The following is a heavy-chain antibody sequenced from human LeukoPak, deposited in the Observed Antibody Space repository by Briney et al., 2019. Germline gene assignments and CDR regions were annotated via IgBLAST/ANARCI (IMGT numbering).Heavy chain of an antibody. Sequence: PSETLSLTCTGSGGSISSYYWSWIRQPPGKGLEWIGYIYDSGSTNYNPSLKSRVTISVDTSKNQFSLKLSSVTAADTAVYYCVRDHVSPGLSNWFDPWGQGTLVTVSS. CDR1: GGSISSYY. D-gene: IGHD3-16*01. V-gene: IGHV4-59*01. CDR3: VRDHVSPGLSNWFDP. J-gene: IGHJ5*02. CDR2: IYDSGST.